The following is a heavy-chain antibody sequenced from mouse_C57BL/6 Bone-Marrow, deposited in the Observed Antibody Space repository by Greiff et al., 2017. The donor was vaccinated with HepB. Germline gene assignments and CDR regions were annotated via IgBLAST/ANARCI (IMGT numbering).Heavy chain of an antibody. V-gene: IGHV5-4*01. CDR1: GFTFSSYA. J-gene: IGHJ1*03. D-gene: IGHD1-1*01. Sequence: EVKLVESGGGLVKPGGSLKLSCAASGFTFSSYAMSWVRQTPEKRLEWVATISDGGSYTYYPDNVKGRFTISRDNAKNNLYLQMSHLKSEDTAMYYCARDPLYYYGSSPSYWYFDVWGTGTTVTVSS. CDR3: ARDPLYYYGSSPSYWYFDV. CDR2: ISDGGSYT.